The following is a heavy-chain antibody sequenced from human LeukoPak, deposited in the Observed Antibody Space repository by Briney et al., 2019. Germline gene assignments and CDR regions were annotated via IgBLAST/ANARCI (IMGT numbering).Heavy chain of an antibody. V-gene: IGHV4-34*01. D-gene: IGHD3-10*01. J-gene: IGHJ3*02. Sequence: KPSETLSLTCTVSGGSINNYYWSWIRQPPGKGLEWIGEINHSGSTNYNPSLKSRVTISVDTSKNQFSLKLSSVTAADTAVYYCARGWVRGVLIRRSAFDIWGQGTMVTVSS. CDR1: GGSINNYY. CDR2: INHSGST. CDR3: ARGWVRGVLIRRSAFDI.